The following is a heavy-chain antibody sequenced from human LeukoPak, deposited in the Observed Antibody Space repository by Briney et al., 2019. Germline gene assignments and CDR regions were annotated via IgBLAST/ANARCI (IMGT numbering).Heavy chain of an antibody. CDR3: AKEERITMIVVVIGFDY. CDR2: ISSSSSYI. V-gene: IGHV3-21*01. CDR1: GFTFSSYS. Sequence: GGSLRLPCAASGFTFSSYSMNWVRQAPGKGLEWVSSISSSSSYIYYADSVKGRFTISRDNSKNTLYLQMNSLRAEDTAVYYCAKEERITMIVVVIGFDYWGQGTLVTVSS. D-gene: IGHD3-22*01. J-gene: IGHJ4*02.